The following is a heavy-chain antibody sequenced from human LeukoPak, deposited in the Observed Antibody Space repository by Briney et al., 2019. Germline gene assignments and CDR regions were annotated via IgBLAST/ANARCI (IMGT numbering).Heavy chain of an antibody. CDR3: ARAYDVWSGYDY. V-gene: IGHV1-2*02. Sequence: ASVKVSCKASGYTFTGSYIHWVRQAPGQGPEWMGWVNPNSGGTNYAQKFQGRVTMTRDTSISTAYMEMSRLRSDDTAMYYCARAYDVWSGYDYWGQGTLVTVSS. D-gene: IGHD3-3*01. CDR1: GYTFTGSY. J-gene: IGHJ4*02. CDR2: VNPNSGGT.